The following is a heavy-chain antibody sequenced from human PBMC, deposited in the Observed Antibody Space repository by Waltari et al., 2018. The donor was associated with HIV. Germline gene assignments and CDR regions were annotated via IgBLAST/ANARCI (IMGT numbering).Heavy chain of an antibody. D-gene: IGHD2-15*01. CDR3: AREKSRASKWYGIFYYDA. Sequence: QVQLQQWGAGLLKPSETLSLTCAVSGGTFSGYYWTWIRQAPGKGLGWIGEINHSGKTNYNPSLKSRLTLSVDTSKNQFSLRMKSVTGADTAIYYCAREKSRASKWYGIFYYDAWGQGTLVSVPS. CDR2: INHSGKT. CDR1: GGTFSGYY. V-gene: IGHV4-34*02. J-gene: IGHJ5*02.